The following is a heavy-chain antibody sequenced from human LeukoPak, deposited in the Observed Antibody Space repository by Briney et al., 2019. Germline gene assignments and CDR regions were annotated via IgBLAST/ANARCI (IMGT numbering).Heavy chain of an antibody. V-gene: IGHV3-21*01. D-gene: IGHD5-18*01. CDR3: ARAEYTYGPRGFDF. CDR1: GFTFISYT. J-gene: IGHJ4*02. CDR2: ISSSGSYI. Sequence: GGSLRLSCAASGFTFISYTINWVRQAPGKGLEWVSSISSSGSYIYYADSVMGRFTISRDNAKNSLYLQMNSLTAEDTAVYYCARAEYTYGPRGFDFWGQGTLVTVS.